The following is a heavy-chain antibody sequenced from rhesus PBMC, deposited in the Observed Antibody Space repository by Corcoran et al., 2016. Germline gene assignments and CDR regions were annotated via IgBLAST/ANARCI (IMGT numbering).Heavy chain of an antibody. CDR2: IYWDDDK. CDR1: GFSLSTSGMG. D-gene: IGHD3-16*01. V-gene: IGHV2-1*01. Sequence: QVTLKESGPALVKPTQTLTLTCTFSGFSLSTSGMGVGWIRQPPGKTLEWLAHIYWDDDKRYSTSRKSRLTISKDTSKNQVVLTMTNRDPVDTATYYCARIPSGSYYYFDYWGQGVLVTVSS. CDR3: ARIPSGSYYYFDY. J-gene: IGHJ4*01.